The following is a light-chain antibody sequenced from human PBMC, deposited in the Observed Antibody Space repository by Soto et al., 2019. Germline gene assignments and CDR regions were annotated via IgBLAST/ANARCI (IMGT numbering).Light chain of an antibody. CDR2: GAS. V-gene: IGKV3-20*01. CDR1: QSVSSSY. CDR3: QQYGSSPFT. J-gene: IGKJ3*01. Sequence: EVVMTQSPATLSVSPGERATLSCRASQSVSSSYLAWYQQKPGQAPRLLFYGASSRATGIPDRFSGSGSGTDFTLTISRLEPEDFAVYYCQQYGSSPFTFGPGTKVDIK.